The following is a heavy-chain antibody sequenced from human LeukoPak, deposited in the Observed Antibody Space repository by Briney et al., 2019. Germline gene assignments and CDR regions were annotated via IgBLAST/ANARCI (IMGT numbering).Heavy chain of an antibody. V-gene: IGHV3-7*05. J-gene: IGHJ4*02. CDR1: GFTFTDYW. CDR3: ARDGIDY. CDR2: IKPDGRDT. Sequence: GGSLRLSCAASGFTFTDYWMSWVRQTPGKGLEWVANIKPDGRDTYYVDSVRGRFTISRDDARQPVYLQMNSLGVEDTAVYYCARDGIDYWGQGTLVTVSS.